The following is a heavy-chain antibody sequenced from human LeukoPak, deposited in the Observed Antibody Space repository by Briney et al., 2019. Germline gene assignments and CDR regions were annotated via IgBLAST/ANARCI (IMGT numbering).Heavy chain of an antibody. V-gene: IGHV1-69*02. J-gene: IGHJ6*02. CDR1: GGTFSSYT. CDR3: ARGARVATIIGYYYGMDV. D-gene: IGHD5-12*01. CDR2: IIPILGIA. Sequence: SVKVSFKASGGTFSSYTISWVRQAPGQGLEWMGRIIPILGIANYAQKFQGRVTITADKSTSTAYMELSSLRSEDTAVYYCARGARVATIIGYYYGMDVWGQGTTVTVSS.